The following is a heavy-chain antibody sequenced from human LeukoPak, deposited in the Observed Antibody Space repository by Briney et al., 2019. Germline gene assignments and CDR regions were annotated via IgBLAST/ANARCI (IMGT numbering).Heavy chain of an antibody. V-gene: IGHV4-30-4*08. CDR2: IYYSGST. J-gene: IGHJ5*02. CDR3: ARETLTPSRWFDP. CDR1: GGSISSSGYY. D-gene: IGHD4-17*01. Sequence: SETLSLTCSVSGGSISSSGYYWSWIRQCPGKGLEWIGSIYYSGSTYYNPSLKSRVTISVDTSKNQFSLKLSSVTAADTAVYYCARETLTPSRWFDPWGQGTLVTVSS.